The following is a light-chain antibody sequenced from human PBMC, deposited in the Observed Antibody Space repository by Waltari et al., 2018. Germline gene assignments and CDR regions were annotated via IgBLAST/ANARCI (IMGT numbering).Light chain of an antibody. CDR1: QTVLYSSNNKNY. J-gene: IGKJ4*01. CDR2: WAS. V-gene: IGKV4-1*01. CDR3: QQYYNTPLT. Sequence: IVMTQSPDSLAVSLGERATIHCKSSQTVLYSSNNKNYLAWYQQKPRQPPKLPIYWASTRESGVPDRFSGSGSGTDFTLTISSLQAEDVAVYYCQQYYNTPLTFGGGTKVEIK.